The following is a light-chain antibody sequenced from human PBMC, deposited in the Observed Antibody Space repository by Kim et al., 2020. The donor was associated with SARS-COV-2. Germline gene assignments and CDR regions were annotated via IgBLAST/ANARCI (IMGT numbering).Light chain of an antibody. CDR3: SAWDFTISAWV. V-gene: IGLV10-54*01. J-gene: IGLJ3*02. CDR1: NNDVRKQG. Sequence: QTATLTCTGNNNDVRKQGVAWLQQRRGHPPKLLSYRNDNRPSGISERFSASRSGNTASLTITGLQPEDEADYYCSAWDFTISAWVFGGGTQLTVL. CDR2: RND.